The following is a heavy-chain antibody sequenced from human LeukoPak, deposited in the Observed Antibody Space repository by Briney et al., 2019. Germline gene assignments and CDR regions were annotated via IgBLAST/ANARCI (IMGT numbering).Heavy chain of an antibody. V-gene: IGHV1-8*01. CDR3: ARNTAMVYLPFGNYYCYGMDV. CDR1: GYTFTSYD. CDR2: MNPNSGNT. D-gene: IGHD5-18*01. Sequence: ASVKVSCKASGYTFTSYDINWVRQATGQGLEWMGWMNPNSGNTGYAQKFQGRVTMTRNTSISTAYMELSSLRSEDTAVYYCARNTAMVYLPFGNYYCYGMDVWGQGTTVTVSS. J-gene: IGHJ6*02.